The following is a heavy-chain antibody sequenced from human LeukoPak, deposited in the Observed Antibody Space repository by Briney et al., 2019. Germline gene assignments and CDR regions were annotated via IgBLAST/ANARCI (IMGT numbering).Heavy chain of an antibody. D-gene: IGHD2-2*01. J-gene: IGHJ4*02. CDR2: ISGSGGST. V-gene: IGHV3-23*01. CDR1: GFTFSIYA. Sequence: GSLRLSCAASGFTFSIYAMSWVRQAPGKGLEWVSAISGSGGSTYYADSVKGRFTISRDNSKNTLYLQMNSLRAEDTAVYYCAKDVGYCGSTSCYFSYWGQGTLVTVAS. CDR3: AKDVGYCGSTSCYFSY.